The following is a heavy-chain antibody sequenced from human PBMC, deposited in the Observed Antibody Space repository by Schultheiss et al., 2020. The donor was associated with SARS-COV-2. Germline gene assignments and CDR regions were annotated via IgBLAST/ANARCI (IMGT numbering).Heavy chain of an antibody. CDR1: GGSISSYY. CDR2: IYHSGST. V-gene: IGHV4-59*12. D-gene: IGHD3-22*01. J-gene: IGHJ4*02. CDR3: ARDGYYYDSSGYYFAY. Sequence: SETLSLTCTVSGGSISSYYWSWIRQPPGKGLEWIGSIYHSGSTYYNPSLKSRVTISVDTSKNQFSLQLNSVTPEDTAVYYCARDGYYYDSSGYYFAYWGQGTLVTVSS.